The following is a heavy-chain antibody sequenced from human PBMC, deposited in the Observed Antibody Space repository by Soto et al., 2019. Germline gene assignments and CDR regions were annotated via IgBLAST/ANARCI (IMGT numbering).Heavy chain of an antibody. Sequence: QLQLQESGSGLVKPSQTLSLTCAVSGGSISSGNSYSWSWIRQPPGKGLEWIGSISHTGSTSYNPSLKSRLTMSVDKSKNQFSLRLSPVTAADMAVYYCARAVAPYFGTWFDPWGQGILVTVSS. V-gene: IGHV4-30-2*01. D-gene: IGHD3-10*01. J-gene: IGHJ5*02. CDR2: ISHTGST. CDR1: GGSISSGNSYS. CDR3: ARAVAPYFGTWFDP.